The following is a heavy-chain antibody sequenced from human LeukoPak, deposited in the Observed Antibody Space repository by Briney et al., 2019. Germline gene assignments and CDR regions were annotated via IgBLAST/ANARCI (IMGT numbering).Heavy chain of an antibody. CDR3: ARRAYSSGWYWFDP. J-gene: IGHJ5*02. CDR1: GGSISSYY. V-gene: IGHV4-59*08. D-gene: IGHD6-19*01. CDR2: IYYSGST. Sequence: PSETLSLTCTVSGGSISSYYWSWIRQPPGKGLEWIGYIYYSGSTNYNPSLESRVTISVDTSKNQFSLKLSSVTAADTAVYYCARRAYSSGWYWFDPWGQGTLVTVSS.